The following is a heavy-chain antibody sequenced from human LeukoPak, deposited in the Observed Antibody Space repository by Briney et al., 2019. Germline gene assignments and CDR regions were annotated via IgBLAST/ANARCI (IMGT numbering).Heavy chain of an antibody. D-gene: IGHD2-21*02. V-gene: IGHV5-51*01. CDR3: ARGHHVVVATATWASDAFDL. J-gene: IGHJ3*01. Sequence: GESLKISCKGSGYNFTSHWIGWVRQMPGKGLEWMGIIYPGDSDSRQSPSLRGQVTISADKSINTAYLQWNSLKASDTAMYYCARGHHVVVATATWASDAFDLWGQGTMVTVSS. CDR1: GYNFTSHW. CDR2: IYPGDSDS.